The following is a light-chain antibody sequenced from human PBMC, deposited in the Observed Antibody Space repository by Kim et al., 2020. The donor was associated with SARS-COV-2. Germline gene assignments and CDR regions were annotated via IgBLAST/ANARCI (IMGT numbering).Light chain of an antibody. V-gene: IGKV3-20*01. J-gene: IGKJ4*01. CDR3: QKYADSPLT. CDR1: QGISSTY. Sequence: FPGERAALSCRASQGISSTYLAWYQQKPGQDPRLLIYGESRRATGIPERLSGSGSGTDFTFTVSRLEHEDFAVYYFQKYADSPLTFGGRAKVDIK. CDR2: GES.